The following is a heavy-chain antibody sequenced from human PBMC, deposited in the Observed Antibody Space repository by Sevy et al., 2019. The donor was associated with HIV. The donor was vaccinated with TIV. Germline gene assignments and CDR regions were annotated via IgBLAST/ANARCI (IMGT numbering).Heavy chain of an antibody. CDR2: IFSSGST. CDR1: GFTVNDKY. Sequence: GGSLRLSCAISGFTVNDKYIIWVRQAPGKGLEWVSVIFSSGSTYYADATKGRFTISEDNSKNTVYLQMNSLGAEDTAVYYCVSLFLSYRSGWSYFDYWGQGTLVTVSS. D-gene: IGHD6-19*01. J-gene: IGHJ4*02. CDR3: VSLFLSYRSGWSYFDY. V-gene: IGHV3-66*02.